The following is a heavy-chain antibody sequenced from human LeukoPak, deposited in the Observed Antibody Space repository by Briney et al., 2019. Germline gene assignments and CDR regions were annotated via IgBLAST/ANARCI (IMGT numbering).Heavy chain of an antibody. V-gene: IGHV3-30*18. CDR1: GFTFSSYG. J-gene: IGHJ4*02. CDR2: ISYDGSNK. CDR3: AKDRFGADSSGFDY. D-gene: IGHD3-22*01. Sequence: QPGRSLRLSCAASGFTFSSYGMHWVRQAPGKGLEWVAVISYDGSNKYYADSVKGRFTISRDNSKNTLYLQMNSLRAEDTAVYYCAKDRFGADSSGFDYWGQGTLVTVSS.